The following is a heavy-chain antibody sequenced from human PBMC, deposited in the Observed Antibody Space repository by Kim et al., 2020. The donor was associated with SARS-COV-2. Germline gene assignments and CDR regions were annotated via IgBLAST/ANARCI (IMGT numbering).Heavy chain of an antibody. D-gene: IGHD6-19*01. J-gene: IGHJ6*03. CDR1: GGSFSGYS. V-gene: IGHV4-34*01. Sequence: SETLSLTCAVYGGSFSGYSWSWIRQPPGKGLEWIGEINHSGSTNYNPSLKSRVTISVDTSKNQFSLMLSSVTAADTAVYYCARGTRQWLSRHYYYYMDVGGRGTAVTVSS. CDR2: INHSGST. CDR3: ARGTRQWLSRHYYYYMDV.